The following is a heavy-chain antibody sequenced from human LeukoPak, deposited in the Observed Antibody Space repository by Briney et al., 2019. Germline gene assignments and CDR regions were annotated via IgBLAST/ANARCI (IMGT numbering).Heavy chain of an antibody. J-gene: IGHJ6*02. V-gene: IGHV3-21*01. CDR1: GFTFSSYS. CDR3: ALGYCSGGSCPPSSYGMDV. D-gene: IGHD2-15*01. CDR2: ISSSSSYI. Sequence: AGSLRLSCAASGFTFSSYSMNWVRQAPGKGLEWVPSISSSSSYIYYADSVKGRFTISRDNAKNSLYLQMNSLRAEDTAVYYCALGYCSGGSCPPSSYGMDVWGQGTTVTVSS.